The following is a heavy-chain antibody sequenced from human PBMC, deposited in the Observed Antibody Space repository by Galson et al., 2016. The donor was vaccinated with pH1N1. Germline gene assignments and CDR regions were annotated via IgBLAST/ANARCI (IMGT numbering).Heavy chain of an antibody. D-gene: IGHD1-26*01. CDR3: ARDPGRPRLYYMDV. CDR2: IKKDGSEK. CDR1: GFMFSSHW. V-gene: IGHV3-7*01. J-gene: IGHJ6*03. Sequence: SLRLSCAASGFMFSSHWIHWVRQAPGKGLEWVAIIKKDGSEKHYVDSVKGRFTISRDNAKNSLYLHMNSLSAEDTAVYFCARDPGRPRLYYMDVWGKGTTVTVSS.